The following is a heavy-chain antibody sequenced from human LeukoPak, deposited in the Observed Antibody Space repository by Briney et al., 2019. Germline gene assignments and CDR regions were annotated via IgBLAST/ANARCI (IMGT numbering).Heavy chain of an antibody. CDR1: GGSISSYY. Sequence: SETLSLTCTVSGGSISSYYWSWIRQPAGKGLEWIWRIYTSGSTNYNPSLKSRVTMSVDTSKNQFSLKLSSVTAADTAVYYCARASGYDPPYYYYGMDAWGQGTTVTVSS. V-gene: IGHV4-4*07. J-gene: IGHJ6*02. CDR3: ARASGYDPPYYYYGMDA. D-gene: IGHD5-12*01. CDR2: IYTSGST.